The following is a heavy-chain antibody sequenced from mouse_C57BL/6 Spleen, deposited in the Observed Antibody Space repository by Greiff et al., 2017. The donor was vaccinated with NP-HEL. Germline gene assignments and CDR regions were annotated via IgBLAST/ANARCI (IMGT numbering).Heavy chain of an antibody. J-gene: IGHJ2*01. CDR3: ARDEAFLDY. V-gene: IGHV5-4*01. CDR1: GFTFSSYA. Sequence: EVKLVESGGGLVKPGGSLKLSCAASGFTFSSYAMSWVRQTPEKRLEWVATISDGGSYTYYPDNVKGRFTISRDNAKNNLYLQMSHLKSEDTAMYYCARDEAFLDYWGQGTTLTVSS. CDR2: ISDGGSYT.